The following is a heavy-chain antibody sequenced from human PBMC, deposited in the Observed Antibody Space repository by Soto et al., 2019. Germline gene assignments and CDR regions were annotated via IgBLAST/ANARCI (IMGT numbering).Heavy chain of an antibody. CDR3: AKAANDYDSSGYPSYFDY. V-gene: IGHV3-23*01. CDR1: GFTFSSYA. J-gene: IGHJ4*02. D-gene: IGHD3-22*01. CDR2: ISGSGGST. Sequence: EVQLLESGGGLVQPGGSLRLSCAASGFTFSSYAMSWVRQAPGKGLEWVSAISGSGGSTYYADSVKGRFTISRDNSKNSLYLQKNSLRAEDTAVYYCAKAANDYDSSGYPSYFDYWGQGTLVTVSS.